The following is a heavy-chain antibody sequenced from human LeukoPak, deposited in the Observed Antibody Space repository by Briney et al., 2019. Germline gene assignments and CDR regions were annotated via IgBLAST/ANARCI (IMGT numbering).Heavy chain of an antibody. Sequence: GGSLGLSCAASGFTFDDYGMSWVRPAPGKGLEWVSGINWNGGSTGYADSVKGRFTISRDNAKNSLYLQMNSLRAEDTALYYCARGRLAARNYYYYMDVWGKGTTVTVSS. V-gene: IGHV3-20*04. CDR1: GFTFDDYG. CDR3: ARGRLAARNYYYYMDV. D-gene: IGHD6-6*01. CDR2: INWNGGST. J-gene: IGHJ6*03.